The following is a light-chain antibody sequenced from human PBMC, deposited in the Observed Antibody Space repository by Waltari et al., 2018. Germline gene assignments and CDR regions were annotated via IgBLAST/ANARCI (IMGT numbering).Light chain of an antibody. Sequence: DIQMTQSPSSLSASIGDRVTITCRASQSLSNYVNWYQQLPGKAPKLLVYGASNVPSGVPSRFSGSRSETEFDLTISSLQPEDFATYSCQQGYGNPITFGGGTKVDI. CDR1: QSLSNY. CDR2: GAS. J-gene: IGKJ4*01. V-gene: IGKV1-39*01. CDR3: QQGYGNPIT.